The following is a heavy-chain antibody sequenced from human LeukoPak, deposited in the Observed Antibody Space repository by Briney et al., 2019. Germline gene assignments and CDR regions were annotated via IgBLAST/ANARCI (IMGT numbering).Heavy chain of an antibody. CDR2: IKQDGSEK. D-gene: IGHD1-26*01. Sequence: GGSLRLSCAASGFTFSSYWMNWVRQAPGKGLEWVANIKQDGSEKYYVDSVKGRFTISRDNAKNSLYLQMNSLRAEDTALNYCGRGGRPDYWGQGTLVTVSS. V-gene: IGHV3-7*04. CDR1: GFTFSSYW. J-gene: IGHJ4*02. CDR3: GRGGRPDY.